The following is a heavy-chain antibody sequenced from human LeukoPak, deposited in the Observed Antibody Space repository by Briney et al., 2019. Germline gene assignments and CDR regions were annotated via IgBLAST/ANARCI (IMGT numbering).Heavy chain of an antibody. CDR2: IYYSGST. Sequence: SETLSLTCTVSCGSISSSSYYWGWIRQPPGKGLEWIGSIYYSGSTYYNPSLKSRVTLSVDTSRNQFSLKLSSVTAADTAVYYCARQSPTLNAFDIWGLGTMVTVSS. CDR3: ARQSPTLNAFDI. CDR1: CGSISSSSYY. V-gene: IGHV4-39*01. J-gene: IGHJ3*02.